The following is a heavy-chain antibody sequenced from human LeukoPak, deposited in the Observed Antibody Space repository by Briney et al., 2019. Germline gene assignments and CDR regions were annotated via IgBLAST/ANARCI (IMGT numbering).Heavy chain of an antibody. V-gene: IGHV3-23*01. CDR2: ISGRGGRT. CDR3: ERGLRRALVPAARHQRNDAFDI. D-gene: IGHD2-2*01. J-gene: IGHJ3*02. Sequence: GGSLRLSCAASGLTFNNYTRSWGGRAPGKGMEWVSAISGRGGRTYYADSVKGRFTISRDNSKNTLYLQMNSLRAEDTAVYYCERGLRRALVPAARHQRNDAFDIWGQGTMVTVSS. CDR1: GLTFNNYT.